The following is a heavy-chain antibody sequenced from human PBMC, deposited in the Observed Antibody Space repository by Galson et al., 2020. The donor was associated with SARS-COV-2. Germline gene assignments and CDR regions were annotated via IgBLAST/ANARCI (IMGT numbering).Heavy chain of an antibody. V-gene: IGHV4-38-2*01. CDR3: ARPSSSGYYSVWYFDL. Sequence: SETLSLTCAVSGYYISSDFYWGWIRQPPGKGLEWIGNIYHSGSTYYNPSLKSRVTISIDKSKNQFSLKLSSVTAADTAVYYCARPSSSGYYSVWYFDLWGRGTLVTVSS. CDR2: IYHSGST. J-gene: IGHJ2*01. D-gene: IGHD3-22*01. CDR1: GYYISSDFY.